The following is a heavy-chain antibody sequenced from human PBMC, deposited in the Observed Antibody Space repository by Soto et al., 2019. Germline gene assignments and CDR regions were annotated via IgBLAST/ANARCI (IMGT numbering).Heavy chain of an antibody. J-gene: IGHJ1*01. CDR1: GFTFSSYG. CDR2: ISYDESNK. V-gene: IGHV3-30*18. Sequence: QVQLVESGGGVVQPGRSLRLSCAASGFTFSSYGMHWVRQAPGKGLEWVAVISYDESNKYYADSVKGRFTISRDNSKKTLYLQLNSLRAEATAVYYCTKGVVVITSSFQHWGQGTLVTVSS. D-gene: IGHD3-22*01. CDR3: TKGVVVITSSFQH.